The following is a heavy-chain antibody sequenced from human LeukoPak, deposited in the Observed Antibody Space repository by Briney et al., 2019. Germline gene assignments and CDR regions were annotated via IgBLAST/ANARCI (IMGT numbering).Heavy chain of an antibody. CDR2: INPNSGGT. D-gene: IGHD3-16*01. CDR1: GYIFSDYY. Sequence: GASVKVSCKASGYIFSDYYMHWVRQAPGQGLEWMGWINPNSGGTNYAQKFQGRVTMTRDTSISTAYMELSRLRSDDTAVYYCARDYVLAYYYGMDVWGQGTTVTVSS. J-gene: IGHJ6*02. CDR3: ARDYVLAYYYGMDV. V-gene: IGHV1-2*02.